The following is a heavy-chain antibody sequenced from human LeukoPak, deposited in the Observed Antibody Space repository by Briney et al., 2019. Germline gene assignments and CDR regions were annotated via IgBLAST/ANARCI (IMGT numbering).Heavy chain of an antibody. CDR1: GDSVSSNSAA. D-gene: IGHD3-16*02. V-gene: IGHV6-1*01. J-gene: IGHJ3*02. CDR3: ARDTSYVWGSYRQNDAFDI. Sequence: SQTLSLTCAISGDSVSSNSAAWNWIRQSPSRGLEWLGRTYYRSKWYNDYAVSVKSRITINPDTSKNQFSLQLNSVTPEDTAVYYCARDTSYVWGSYRQNDAFDIWGQGTMVTVSS. CDR2: TYYRSKWYN.